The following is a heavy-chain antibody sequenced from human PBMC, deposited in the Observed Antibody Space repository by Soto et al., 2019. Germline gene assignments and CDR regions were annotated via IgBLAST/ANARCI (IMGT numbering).Heavy chain of an antibody. CDR2: ITPIFGTA. D-gene: IGHD5-12*01. J-gene: IGHJ4*02. V-gene: IGHV1-69*01. CDR3: ASFVEREGYNFDY. Sequence: SVKVSFKASGGTFSSYAISLVRQAPGQGLEWMGGITPIFGTANYAQKFQGRVTITADESTSTAYMELSSLRSEDTAFYYCASFVEREGYNFDYWGQETLVTVSS. CDR1: GGTFSSYA.